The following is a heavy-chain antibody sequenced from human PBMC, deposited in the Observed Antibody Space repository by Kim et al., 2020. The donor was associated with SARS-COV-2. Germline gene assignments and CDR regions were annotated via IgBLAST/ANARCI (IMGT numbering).Heavy chain of an antibody. D-gene: IGHD6-13*01. Sequence: TANYAQKFQGRVTITADKSTSTAYMELSSLRSEDTAVYYCASDIAAAGTDWGQGTLVTVSS. J-gene: IGHJ4*02. CDR3: ASDIAAAGTD. V-gene: IGHV1-69*06. CDR2: TA.